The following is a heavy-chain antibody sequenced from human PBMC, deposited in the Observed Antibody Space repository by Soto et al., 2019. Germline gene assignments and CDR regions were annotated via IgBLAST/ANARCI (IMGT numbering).Heavy chain of an antibody. V-gene: IGHV3-30*18. Sequence: PGGSLRLSCAASGFTFSSYGMHWVRQAPGKGLEWVAVISYDGSNKYYADSVKGRFTISRDNSKNTLYLQMNSLRAEDTAVYYCANLYGDKGSDYWGQGTLVTVSS. D-gene: IGHD4-17*01. CDR2: ISYDGSNK. CDR3: ANLYGDKGSDY. CDR1: GFTFSSYG. J-gene: IGHJ4*02.